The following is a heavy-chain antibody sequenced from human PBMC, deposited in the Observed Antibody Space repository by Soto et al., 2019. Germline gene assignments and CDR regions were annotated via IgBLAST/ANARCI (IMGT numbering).Heavy chain of an antibody. CDR1: GGSISSGDYY. V-gene: IGHV4-30-4*01. J-gene: IGHJ5*02. D-gene: IGHD3-22*01. Sequence: SETLSLTCTVSGGSISSGDYYWSWIRQPIRRGLEWIGYIYYSGSTYYNPSLKSRVTISVDTSKNQFSLKLSSVTAADTAVYYCAREGYYYDSSGYYSNWFDPWGQGTLVTVSS. CDR3: AREGYYYDSSGYYSNWFDP. CDR2: IYYSGST.